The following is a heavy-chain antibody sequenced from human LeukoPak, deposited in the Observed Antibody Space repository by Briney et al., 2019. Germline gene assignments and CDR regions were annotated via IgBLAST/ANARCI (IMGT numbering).Heavy chain of an antibody. CDR2: IYYSGST. D-gene: IGHD2-2*01. Sequence: SETLSLTCTVSGGSISSSSYYWGWIRQPPGKGLEWIGIIYYSGSTYYNPSLKSRVTLSVDTSKNQFSLKLSSVTAADTAVYYCARERGARTRYCSSTSCYGVDYWGQGTLVTVSS. CDR3: ARERGARTRYCSSTSCYGVDY. CDR1: GGSISSSSYY. J-gene: IGHJ4*02. V-gene: IGHV4-39*07.